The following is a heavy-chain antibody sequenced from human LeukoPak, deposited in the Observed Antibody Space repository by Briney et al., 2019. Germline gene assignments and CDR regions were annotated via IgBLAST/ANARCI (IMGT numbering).Heavy chain of an antibody. J-gene: IGHJ1*01. Sequence: GSLRLSCAASGFTFSSYGMHWVRQAPGKGLEWVAFIRYDGSNKYYADSVKGRFTISRDNSKNTLYLQMNSLRAEDTAVYYCAKDQGYYGSGSYKEYFQHWGQGTLVTVSS. CDR2: IRYDGSNK. CDR3: AKDQGYYGSGSYKEYFQH. CDR1: GFTFSSYG. D-gene: IGHD3-10*01. V-gene: IGHV3-30*02.